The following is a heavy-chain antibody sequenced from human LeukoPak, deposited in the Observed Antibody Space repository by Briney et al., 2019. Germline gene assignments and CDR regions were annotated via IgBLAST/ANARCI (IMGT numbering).Heavy chain of an antibody. CDR3: ARARKYQLLGSPTTYNWFDP. Sequence: SETLSLTCTVSGGSISSGGYYWSWIRQHPGKSLEWIGYIYYSGSTYYNPSLKSRVTISVDTSKNQFSLKLSSVTAADTAVYYCARARKYQLLGSPTTYNWFDPWGQGTLVTVSS. CDR1: GGSISSGGYY. CDR2: IYYSGST. D-gene: IGHD2-2*01. J-gene: IGHJ5*02. V-gene: IGHV4-31*03.